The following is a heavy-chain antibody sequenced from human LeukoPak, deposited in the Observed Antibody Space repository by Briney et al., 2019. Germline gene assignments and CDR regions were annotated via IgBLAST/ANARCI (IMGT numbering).Heavy chain of an antibody. Sequence: SETLSLTCTVSGYSISSGYYWGWIRQPPGKGLEWIGSIYYSGSTYYNPSLKSRVTISVDTSKNQFSLKLSFVTAADTAVYYCARDYDGHGYYFDYWGQGTLVTVSS. D-gene: IGHD3-3*01. V-gene: IGHV4-38-2*02. CDR1: GYSISSGYY. CDR2: IYYSGST. J-gene: IGHJ4*02. CDR3: ARDYDGHGYYFDY.